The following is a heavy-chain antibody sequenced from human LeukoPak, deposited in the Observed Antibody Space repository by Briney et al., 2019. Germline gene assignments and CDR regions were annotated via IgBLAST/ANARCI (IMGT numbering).Heavy chain of an antibody. CDR3: ARDFVESYYYDSSGYYPGDY. V-gene: IGHV1-46*01. Sequence: ASVKVSCKASGYTFTSYYMHWVRQAPGQGLEWMGIINPSGGSTSYAQKFQGRVTMTRDTSTSTVYMELSSLRSEGTAVYYCARDFVESYYYDSSGYYPGDYWGQGTLVTVSS. J-gene: IGHJ4*02. CDR2: INPSGGST. D-gene: IGHD3-22*01. CDR1: GYTFTSYY.